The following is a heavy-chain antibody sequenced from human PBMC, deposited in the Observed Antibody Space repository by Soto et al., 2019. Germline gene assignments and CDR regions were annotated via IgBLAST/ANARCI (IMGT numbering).Heavy chain of an antibody. CDR3: AAERYFDWLSYYYGMDV. J-gene: IGHJ6*02. CDR1: GFTFTSSA. V-gene: IGHV1-58*01. CDR2: IVVGSGNT. D-gene: IGHD3-9*01. Sequence: SVKVSCTASGFTFTSSAVHWVRQARGQRLEWIGWIVVGSGNTNYAQKFQERVTITRDMSTSTAYMELSSLRSEDTAVYYCAAERYFDWLSYYYGMDVWGQGTTVTVSS.